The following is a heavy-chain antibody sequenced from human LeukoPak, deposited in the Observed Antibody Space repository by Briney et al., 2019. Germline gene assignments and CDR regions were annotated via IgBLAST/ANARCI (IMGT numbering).Heavy chain of an antibody. Sequence: SQTLSLTCTVSGGSISSGTYYWSWIRPPAGKGLDWIGRIYTSSSTYYNPSLKRRATISVNTSKNQYSLKLSSVTAADSAVYYCARCSLAFCSSTGCYSNAMDVWGQGTTVTVSS. D-gene: IGHD2-2*01. J-gene: IGHJ6*02. CDR2: IYTSSST. CDR1: GGSISSGTYY. V-gene: IGHV4-61*02. CDR3: ARCSLAFCSSTGCYSNAMDV.